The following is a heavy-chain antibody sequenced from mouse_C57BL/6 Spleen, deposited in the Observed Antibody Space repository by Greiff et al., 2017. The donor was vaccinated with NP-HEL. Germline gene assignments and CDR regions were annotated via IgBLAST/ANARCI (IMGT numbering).Heavy chain of an antibody. CDR3: ARGEYGSSGFDY. D-gene: IGHD1-1*01. V-gene: IGHV5-4*03. CDR2: ISDGGSYT. CDR1: GFTFSSYA. J-gene: IGHJ2*01. Sequence: EVKLMESGGGLVKPGGSLKLSCAASGFTFSSYAMSWVRQTPEKRLEWVATISDGGSYTYYPDNVKGRFTISRDNAKNNLYLQMSHLKSEDTAMYYCARGEYGSSGFDYWGQGTTLTVSS.